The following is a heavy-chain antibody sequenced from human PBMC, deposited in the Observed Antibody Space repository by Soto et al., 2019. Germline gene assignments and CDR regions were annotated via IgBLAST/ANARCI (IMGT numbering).Heavy chain of an antibody. D-gene: IGHD1-26*01. CDR3: ARVFPYLVDGLADGTFDI. CDR1: GGTFSSYA. CDR2: VIPIFGTA. J-gene: IGHJ3*02. Sequence: SVKVSCKASGGTFSSYAISWVRQAPGQGLEWMGGVIPIFGTANYAQKFQGRVTITADESTSTAYMELSSLRSEDTAVYYCARVFPYLVDGLADGTFDIWGQGTMVTVSS. V-gene: IGHV1-69*13.